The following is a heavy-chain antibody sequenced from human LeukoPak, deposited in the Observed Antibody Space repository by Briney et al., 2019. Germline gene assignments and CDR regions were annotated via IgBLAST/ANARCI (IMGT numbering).Heavy chain of an antibody. CDR2: SKSKTDGGTT. CDR3: AKDTAMVSVSLLGFDY. J-gene: IGHJ4*02. V-gene: IGHV3-15*01. Sequence: GGSLRLSCAVSGFTFSNAWMSWVRQAPGKGLEWVGRSKSKTDGGTTDYAAPVKGRFTVSRDDSRNTLYLQMNSLRAEDTAVYYCAKDTAMVSVSLLGFDYWGQGTLVTVSS. D-gene: IGHD5-18*01. CDR1: GFTFSNAW.